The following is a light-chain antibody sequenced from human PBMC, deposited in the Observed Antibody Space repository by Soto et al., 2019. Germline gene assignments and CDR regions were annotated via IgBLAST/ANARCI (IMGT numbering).Light chain of an antibody. V-gene: IGKV2-40*01. CDR2: MLS. CDR3: MQRTEFPIT. J-gene: IGKJ5*01. Sequence: DIVVTQXXLXXXXTXXXXAXISFSSGQSLFDSDNGNTYLDWYLQKPGQSPQLLIYMLSYRASGVPDRFSGSGSGTDFTLKISRVEAEDVGVYYCMQRTEFPITFGQGTRLEIK. CDR1: QSLFDSDNGNTY.